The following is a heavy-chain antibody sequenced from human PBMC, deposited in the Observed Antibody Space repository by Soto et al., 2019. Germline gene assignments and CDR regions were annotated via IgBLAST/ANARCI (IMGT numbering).Heavy chain of an antibody. Sequence: EVQLVESGGGLVQPGGSLRLSCAAFGFAFSTNEMDWFRQAPGKGLEWVSYISGSADSIHYADSVKGRFTISRDNAKNSLYLQMNSLRVEDTAIYYCATRSGWFAHWGQGTLVTVSS. CDR3: ATRSGWFAH. CDR1: GFAFSTNE. V-gene: IGHV3-48*03. J-gene: IGHJ5*02. D-gene: IGHD6-19*01. CDR2: ISGSADSI.